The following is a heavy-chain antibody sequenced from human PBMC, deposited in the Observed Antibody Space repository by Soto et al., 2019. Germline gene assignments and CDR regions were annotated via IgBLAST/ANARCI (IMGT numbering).Heavy chain of an antibody. Sequence: PSETLSLTCTVSGGSISSGDYYWSWIRQPPGKGLEWIGYIYYSGSTYYNPSLKSRVTISVDTSKNQFSLKLSSVTAADTAVYYCARDRHFYDSSGYYDYWGQGTLVTVSS. CDR1: GGSISSGDYY. V-gene: IGHV4-30-4*01. CDR3: ARDRHFYDSSGYYDY. D-gene: IGHD3-22*01. J-gene: IGHJ4*02. CDR2: IYYSGST.